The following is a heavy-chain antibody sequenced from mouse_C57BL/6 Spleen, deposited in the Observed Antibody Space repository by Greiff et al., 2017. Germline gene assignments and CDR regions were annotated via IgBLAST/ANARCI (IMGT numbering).Heavy chain of an antibody. V-gene: IGHV1-81*01. CDR1: GYTFTSYG. CDR3: ARGGNSYFDY. Sequence: VQLQQSGAELARPGASVKLSCKASGYTFTSYGISWVKQRTGQGLEWIGEIYPRGGYTYYNEKFKGKATLTADKSSSTAYMELRSLTSEDSAVYFFARGGNSYFDYWGQGTTLTVSS. CDR2: IYPRGGYT. J-gene: IGHJ2*01.